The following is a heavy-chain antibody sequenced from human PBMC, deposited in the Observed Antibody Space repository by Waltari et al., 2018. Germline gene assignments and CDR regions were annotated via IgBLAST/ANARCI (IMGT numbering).Heavy chain of an antibody. CDR3: AAFTSGWSYCMDV. CDR2: LTAGNDNT. CDR1: GYTFSNFA. Sequence: QVQLVQSGAEVKKPGASVKVSCKASGYTFSNFAIHWVRQAPGQRLEWMGWLTAGNDNTKYSQKFQGRLTITRDTSASTAYMELSSLTSEDTAVYYCAAFTSGWSYCMDVWGQGTTVTVSS. V-gene: IGHV1-3*01. D-gene: IGHD6-19*01. J-gene: IGHJ6*02.